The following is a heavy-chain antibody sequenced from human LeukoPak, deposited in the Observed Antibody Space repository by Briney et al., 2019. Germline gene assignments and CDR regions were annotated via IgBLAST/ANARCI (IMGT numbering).Heavy chain of an antibody. CDR1: GYSFTSYW. CDR2: IYPGDSDT. Sequence: GESLKISCKGSGYSFTSYWIGWARQMPGKGLEWMGIIYPGDSDTRYSPSFQGQVTISADKSISTAYLQWSSLKASDTAMYYCARRVSCSSTSCSGSAFDIWGQGTMVTVSS. CDR3: ARRVSCSSTSCSGSAFDI. V-gene: IGHV5-51*01. D-gene: IGHD2-2*01. J-gene: IGHJ3*02.